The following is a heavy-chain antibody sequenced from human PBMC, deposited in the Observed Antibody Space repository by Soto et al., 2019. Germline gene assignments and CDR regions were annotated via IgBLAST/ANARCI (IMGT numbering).Heavy chain of an antibody. J-gene: IGHJ4*03. Sequence: QVQLVQSGAEVKKPGSSVRVSCRSSGDTFSSYIVNWLRLAPGRGLEWMGRDIPVLTTTDYAPNFRGRVPMSADRSTSTVYLDLGSLRSDDTPVYYCARRRYCGYDSYHKHNSGMDGWGHGSLVTVAS. V-gene: IGHV1-69*08. CDR2: DIPVLTTT. CDR1: GDTFSSYI. CDR3: ARRRYCGYDSYHKHNSGMDG. D-gene: IGHD2-21*02.